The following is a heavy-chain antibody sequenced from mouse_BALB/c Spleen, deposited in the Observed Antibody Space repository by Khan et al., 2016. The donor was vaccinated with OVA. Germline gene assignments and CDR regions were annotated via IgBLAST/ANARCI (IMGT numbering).Heavy chain of an antibody. CDR2: ISSGGTYT. V-gene: IGHV5-6*01. CDR3: ASHLTGSFAY. Sequence: VELEESGGDLVKPGGSLKLSCAASGFTFSNYGMSWVRQIPDKRLEWVATISSGGTYTYYPDSVKGRFTFSRNNAKNTLYLEMSSLRSEDTAVYYCASHLTGSFAYWGQGTMVTVSA. D-gene: IGHD4-1*01. CDR1: GFTFSNYG. J-gene: IGHJ3*01.